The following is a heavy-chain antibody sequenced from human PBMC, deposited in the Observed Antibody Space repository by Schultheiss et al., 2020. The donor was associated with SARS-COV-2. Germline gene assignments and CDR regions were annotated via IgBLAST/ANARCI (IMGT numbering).Heavy chain of an antibody. CDR2: IKQDGSEK. V-gene: IGHV3-7*03. J-gene: IGHJ4*02. D-gene: IGHD4-17*01. CDR3: ARGNDYGDYFDY. Sequence: GGSLRLSCAASGFTVSSNYMSWVRQAPGKGLEWVANIKQDGSEKYYVDSVKGRFTISRDNAKNTLYLQMNSLRAEDTAVYYCARGNDYGDYFDYWGQGTLVTVSS. CDR1: GFTVSSNY.